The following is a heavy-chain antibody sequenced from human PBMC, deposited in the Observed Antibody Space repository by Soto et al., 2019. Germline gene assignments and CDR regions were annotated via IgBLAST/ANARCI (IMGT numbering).Heavy chain of an antibody. J-gene: IGHJ6*02. CDR3: AREETAWPLAYGLDV. CDR1: GFSFSTYS. CDR2: IGRRSDI. V-gene: IGHV3-21*01. D-gene: IGHD2-21*02. Sequence: PVGSLRLSCEASGFSFSTYSMHWGRQAPGKGLEWVSSIGRRSDIYYADSVKGRFTISRDNAKNSVSLQMNSLRDEDTAVYYCAREETAWPLAYGLDVWGQGTTVTVSS.